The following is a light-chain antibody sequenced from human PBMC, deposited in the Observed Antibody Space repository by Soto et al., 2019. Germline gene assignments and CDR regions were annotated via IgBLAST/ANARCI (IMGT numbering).Light chain of an antibody. J-gene: IGKJ3*01. CDR3: QQYYNTPLT. CDR2: WAS. V-gene: IGKV4-1*01. CDR1: QSVFYSSNNKNY. Sequence: DIVMTQSPDSLAVSLGERATINCKSSQSVFYSSNNKNYLAWYQQKPGQPPRLLIYWASTRESGVPDRFSGSGSGTDFTLTISSLQAEDVAVYYCQQYYNTPLTFGPGTKGDIK.